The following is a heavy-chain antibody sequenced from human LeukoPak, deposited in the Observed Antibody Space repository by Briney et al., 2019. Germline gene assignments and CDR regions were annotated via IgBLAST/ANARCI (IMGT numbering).Heavy chain of an antibody. CDR3: ARGGMGTGTTYDY. D-gene: IGHD1-1*01. CDR2: ISNNGGST. J-gene: IGHJ4*02. CDR1: GFIFSSYA. Sequence: GGSLRLSCAASGFIFSSYAMHWVRQAPGKGLEYVSAISNNGGSTYYANSVKGRFTISRDNSKNTLYLQMGSLRAEDMAVYYCARGGMGTGTTYDYWGQGTLVTVSS. V-gene: IGHV3-64*01.